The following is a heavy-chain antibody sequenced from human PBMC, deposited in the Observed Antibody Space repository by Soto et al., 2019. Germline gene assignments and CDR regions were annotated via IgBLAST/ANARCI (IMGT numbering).Heavy chain of an antibody. Sequence: QVQLVESGGGVVQPGRSLRLSCAASGFTFSSYAMHWVRQAPGKGLEWVAVISYDGSNKYYADSVKGRFTISRDNSKNTLYLQMNSLRAEDTAVYYCARKGSTRGVVTAIRTWYFDLWGRGTLVTVSS. CDR3: ARKGSTRGVVTAIRTWYFDL. CDR2: ISYDGSNK. D-gene: IGHD2-21*02. V-gene: IGHV3-30-3*01. CDR1: GFTFSSYA. J-gene: IGHJ2*01.